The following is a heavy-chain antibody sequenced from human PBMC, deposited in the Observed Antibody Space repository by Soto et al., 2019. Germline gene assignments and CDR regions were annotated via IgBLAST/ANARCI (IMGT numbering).Heavy chain of an antibody. V-gene: IGHV1-69*12. J-gene: IGHJ6*02. D-gene: IGHD4-4*01. CDR3: ARDNDRLQLGGNYYYIMDV. Sequence: QVQLVQSGAEVKEPGSSVKVSCKASGGTFSSYAISWVRQAPGQGLEWMGGIIPLFRTPDYAQKFQGRVTITADEPTSTADMERSSLRFDDTAVYYCARDNDRLQLGGNYYYIMDVWGQGTTITVSS. CDR2: IIPLFRTP. CDR1: GGTFSSYA.